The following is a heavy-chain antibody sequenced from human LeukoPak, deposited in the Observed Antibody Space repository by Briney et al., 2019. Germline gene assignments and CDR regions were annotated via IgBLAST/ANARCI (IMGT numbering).Heavy chain of an antibody. CDR2: ISISGGST. Sequence: GGSLRLSCAASGFTFSSYAMSWVRQAPGKGLEGFSGISISGGSTYYADSVKGRFTISRDNSTNVLYLQMNRLRAEDTAVYYCAKDRDLFFAPCWFDLWGQGTLVTVSS. V-gene: IGHV3-23*01. J-gene: IGHJ5*02. CDR1: GFTFSSYA. CDR3: AKDRDLFFAPCWFDL. D-gene: IGHD3-10*01.